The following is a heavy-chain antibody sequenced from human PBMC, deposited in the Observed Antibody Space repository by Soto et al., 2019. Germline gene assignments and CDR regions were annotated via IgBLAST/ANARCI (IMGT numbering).Heavy chain of an antibody. CDR3: ARDRRTGTTVGRYYYGMDV. CDR1: GFTFSSYW. D-gene: IGHD1-7*01. CDR2: INSDGSST. J-gene: IGHJ6*02. V-gene: IGHV3-74*01. Sequence: GGSLRLSCAASGFTFSSYWMHWVRQAPGKGLVWVSRINSDGSSTSYADSVKGRFTISRDNAKNTLYLQMNSLRAEDTAVYYCARDRRTGTTVGRYYYGMDVWGQGATVTVSS.